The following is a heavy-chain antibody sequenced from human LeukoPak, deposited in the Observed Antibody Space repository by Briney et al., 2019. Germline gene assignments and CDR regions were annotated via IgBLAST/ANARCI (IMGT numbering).Heavy chain of an antibody. CDR3: ARDRSSGGSWDY. CDR1: GFTFDDYA. V-gene: IGHV3-9*01. Sequence: GGSLRLSCAASGFTFDDYAMHWVRQAPGKGLEWVSGISWNSGSIGYADSVKGRFTISRDNAKNSLYLQMNSLRAEDTAVYYCARDRSSGGSWDYWGQGTLVTVSS. CDR2: ISWNSGSI. D-gene: IGHD2-15*01. J-gene: IGHJ4*02.